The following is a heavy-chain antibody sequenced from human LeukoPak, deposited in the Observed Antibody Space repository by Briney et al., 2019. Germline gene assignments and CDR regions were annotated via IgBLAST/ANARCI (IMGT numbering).Heavy chain of an antibody. Sequence: PSETLSLTCTVSGGSISSGGYYWSWIRQPPGKGLEWIGYIYHSGSTYYNPSLKSRVTISVDTSKNQFSLKLSSVTAADTAVYYCARGYYYDSSGYGAFDIWGQGTMVTVSS. CDR2: IYHSGST. CDR1: GGSISSGGYY. V-gene: IGHV4-30-2*01. CDR3: ARGYYYDSSGYGAFDI. J-gene: IGHJ3*02. D-gene: IGHD3-22*01.